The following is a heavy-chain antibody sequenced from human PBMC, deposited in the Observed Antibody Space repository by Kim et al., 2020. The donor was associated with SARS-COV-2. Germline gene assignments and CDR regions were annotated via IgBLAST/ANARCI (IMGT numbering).Heavy chain of an antibody. Sequence: GGSLRLSCAASGLSFDDSAMNWVRQPQGKGLEWVAVISYDGRNKDYADSVKGRFTISRDNSKRTLYLKMNSLRVEDTAVYYCARGNNYESVSRSDYYNG. CDR1: GLSFDDSA. CDR3: ARGNNYESVSRSDYYNG. V-gene: IGHV3-30-3*01. J-gene: IGHJ6*01. CDR2: ISYDGRNK. D-gene: IGHD3-10*01.